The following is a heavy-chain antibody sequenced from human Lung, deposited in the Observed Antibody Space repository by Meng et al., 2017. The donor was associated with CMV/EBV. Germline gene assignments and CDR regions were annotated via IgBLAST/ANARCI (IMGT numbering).Heavy chain of an antibody. J-gene: IGHJ6*02. CDR2: INPSGGST. CDR1: GYTFTNYY. V-gene: IGHV1-46*01. Sequence: ASXXVSCKASGYTFTNYYMHWVRQAPGQGLEWMGVINPSGGSTTYAQKFQGRLTMTRDTSTSTVYMELSSLKSEDTAMYYCARVLGQLVSPYGMDVWGQGTTVTVTS. CDR3: ARVLGQLVSPYGMDV. D-gene: IGHD6-13*01.